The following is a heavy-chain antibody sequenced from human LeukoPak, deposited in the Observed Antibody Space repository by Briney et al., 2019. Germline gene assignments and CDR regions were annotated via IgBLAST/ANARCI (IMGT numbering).Heavy chain of an antibody. V-gene: IGHV3-74*01. CDR2: INSDGSSA. J-gene: IGHJ4*02. CDR3: ARDYGGSSPFDY. D-gene: IGHD4-23*01. Sequence: GGSLRLSCAASGFTFDDYAIHWVRQAPGKGLVWVSRINSDGSSASYADSVKGRFTISRDNAKNTLYLQMNSLRAEDTAVYYCARDYGGSSPFDYWGQGTLVTVSS. CDR1: GFTFDDYA.